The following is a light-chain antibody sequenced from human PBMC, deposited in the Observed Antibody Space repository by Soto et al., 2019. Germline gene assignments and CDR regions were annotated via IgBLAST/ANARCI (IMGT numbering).Light chain of an antibody. CDR3: QQYNTYWT. Sequence: DIHLTQSPSTLSASVGDRVTITCRASQTISHWLAWYQQKPGKAPKLLIFDASNLENGVPSRFSGSGSGTELTLTITGLQPDDFATYYCQQYNTYWTFGQGTKVEI. V-gene: IGKV1-5*01. J-gene: IGKJ1*01. CDR1: QTISHW. CDR2: DAS.